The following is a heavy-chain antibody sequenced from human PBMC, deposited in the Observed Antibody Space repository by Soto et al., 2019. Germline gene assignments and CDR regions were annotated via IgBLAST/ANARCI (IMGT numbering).Heavy chain of an antibody. CDR1: GFTFSSYG. J-gene: IGHJ4*02. CDR3: AKDLYDY. Sequence: GGSLRLSCAASGFTFSSYGIHWVRQAPGKGLEWVAVISYDGSNKYYADSVKGRFTISRDNSKNTLYLQMNSLRAEDTAVYYCAKDLYDYWGEGTLVNVSS. V-gene: IGHV3-30*18. CDR2: ISYDGSNK.